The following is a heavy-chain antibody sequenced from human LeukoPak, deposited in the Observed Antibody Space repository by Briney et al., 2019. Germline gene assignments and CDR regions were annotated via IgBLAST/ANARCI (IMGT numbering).Heavy chain of an antibody. V-gene: IGHV3-21*01. CDR1: GFNFGPYW. CDR3: ARDRGCSSTSCYYYYGMDV. J-gene: IGHJ6*02. CDR2: ISSSSSYI. Sequence: PGGSLRLSCVASGFNFGPYWMSWVRQAPGKGLEWVSSISSSSSYIYYADSVKGRFTISRDNAKNSLYLQMNSLRAEDTAVYYCARDRGCSSTSCYYYYGMDVWGQGTTVTVSS. D-gene: IGHD2-2*01.